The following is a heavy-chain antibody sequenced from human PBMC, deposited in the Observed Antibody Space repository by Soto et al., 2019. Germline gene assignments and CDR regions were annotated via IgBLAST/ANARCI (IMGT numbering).Heavy chain of an antibody. D-gene: IGHD3-3*01. V-gene: IGHV4-34*01. Sequence: SETLSLTCAVYGGSFSGYYWNWIRQPPGKGLEWIGEINYSGSTYYNPSLKSRVTISVDTSKNQFSLKLSSVTAADTAVYYCVRQEAILNWFDPWGQGTLVTVSS. CDR2: INYSGST. J-gene: IGHJ5*02. CDR1: GGSFSGYY. CDR3: VRQEAILNWFDP.